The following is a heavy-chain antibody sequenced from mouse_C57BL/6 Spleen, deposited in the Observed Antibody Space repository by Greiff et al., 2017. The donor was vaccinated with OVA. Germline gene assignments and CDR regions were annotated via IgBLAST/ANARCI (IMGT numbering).Heavy chain of an antibody. D-gene: IGHD1-1*02. CDR3: ANYYKALYAMDY. CDR1: GYAFSSSW. Sequence: QVQLQQSGPELVKPGASVKISCKASGYAFSSSWMNWVKQRPGKGLEWIGRIYPGDGDTNYNGKFKGKATLTADKSSSTAYMQLSSLTSEDSAVYFCANYYKALYAMDYWGQGTSVTVSS. V-gene: IGHV1-82*01. J-gene: IGHJ4*01. CDR2: IYPGDGDT.